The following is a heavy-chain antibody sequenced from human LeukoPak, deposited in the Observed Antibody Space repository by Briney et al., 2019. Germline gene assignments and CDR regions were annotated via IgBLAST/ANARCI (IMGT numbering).Heavy chain of an antibody. Sequence: ASVKVSCKASGYTFTSYYMHWVRQAPGQGLEWMGIINPSGGSTSYAQKFQGRVTMTRDTSTSTVYMELSSLRSDDTAVYYCARARPRNYARFDPWGQGTLVTVSS. CDR3: ARARPRNYARFDP. D-gene: IGHD1-7*01. CDR2: INPSGGST. J-gene: IGHJ5*02. V-gene: IGHV1-46*01. CDR1: GYTFTSYY.